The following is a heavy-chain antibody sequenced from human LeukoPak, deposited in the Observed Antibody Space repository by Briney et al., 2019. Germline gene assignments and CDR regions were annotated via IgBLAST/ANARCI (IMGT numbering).Heavy chain of an antibody. CDR3: ARGQYSSGWYTAFDI. Sequence: GSLRLYCASSGFTFSSYGMHRVRQAPGKGLEWVAFIRYDGSNKYYADSVKGRFTISRDNAKNSLYLQMNSLRAEDTALYYCARGQYSSGWYTAFDIWGQGTMVTVSS. V-gene: IGHV3-30*02. D-gene: IGHD6-19*01. J-gene: IGHJ3*02. CDR1: GFTFSSYG. CDR2: IRYDGSNK.